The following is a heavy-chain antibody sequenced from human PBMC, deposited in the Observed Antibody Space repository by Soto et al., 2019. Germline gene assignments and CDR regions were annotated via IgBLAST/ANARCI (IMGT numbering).Heavy chain of an antibody. CDR1: GFTFGSYA. V-gene: IGHV3-23*01. J-gene: IGHJ4*02. Sequence: GGSLRLSCAASGFTFGSYAMSWVRQAAGRGLEWVSGISGAGGTTYYADSVKGRFTVSRDNSKNTLYLQMNSVKAEDTAVYYCAKDLVRSPFCGQGILVTVSS. CDR3: AKDLVRSPF. CDR2: ISGAGGTT.